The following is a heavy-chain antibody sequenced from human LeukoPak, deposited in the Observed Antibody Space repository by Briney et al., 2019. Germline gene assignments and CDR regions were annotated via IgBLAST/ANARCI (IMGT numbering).Heavy chain of an antibody. J-gene: IGHJ3*02. D-gene: IGHD3-16*01. CDR3: ARDGPPGGFGGVPSAFDI. CDR2: IYTSGST. V-gene: IGHV4-61*02. CDR1: GGSISSGSYY. Sequence: SETLSLTCTVSGGSISSGSYYWSWIRQPAGKGLEWIGRIYTSGSTNYNPSLKSRVTISVDTSKNQFSLKLSSVTAADTAVYYCARDGPPGGFGGVPSAFDIWGQGTMVTVSS.